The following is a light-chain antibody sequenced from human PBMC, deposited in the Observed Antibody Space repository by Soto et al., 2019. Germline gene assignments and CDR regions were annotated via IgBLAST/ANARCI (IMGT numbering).Light chain of an antibody. CDR3: QQYGSSPYT. Sequence: EIVLTQSPCTLSLSPGERATLSCRASQSVSSSYLAWYQQKPGQAPRLLIYGASSRATGIPDRFSGSGSGTDFTLTISRLEPEDFAVYYCQQYGSSPYTFGLGTDWRL. V-gene: IGKV3-20*01. CDR2: GAS. CDR1: QSVSSSY. J-gene: IGKJ2*01.